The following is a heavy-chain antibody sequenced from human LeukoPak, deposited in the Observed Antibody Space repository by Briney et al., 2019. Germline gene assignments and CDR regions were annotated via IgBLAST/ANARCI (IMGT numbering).Heavy chain of an antibody. V-gene: IGHV3-7*01. CDR1: GFAFSSYW. D-gene: IGHD3-16*01. J-gene: IGHJ4*02. CDR3: ARGGRFTRCSTL. CDR2: IKQDGGEE. Sequence: GGSLRLSCAASGFAFSSYWMSWVRQAPGKGLEWVANIKQDGGEEYYVDSVKGRFTISRDNAKNSLYLQMNSLRAEDTAVYYCARGGRFTRCSTLWGQGTLVTVSA.